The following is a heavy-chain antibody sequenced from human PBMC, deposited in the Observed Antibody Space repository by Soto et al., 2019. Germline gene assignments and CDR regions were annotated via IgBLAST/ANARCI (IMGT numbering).Heavy chain of an antibody. J-gene: IGHJ4*02. CDR1: GYTLTSYG. CDR3: ARCLRWRSARQFDY. D-gene: IGHD2-15*01. Sequence: QFQLVKSGAEVKKPGASVKVSCKASGYTLTSYGISWVRQAPGQGLEGMGWISAYNGSTNYAQKLQGRVPMTTVTSQSTAYMELRSLRSDDTAVDCCARCLRWRSARQFDYWGQGTLVTVCS. CDR2: ISAYNGST. V-gene: IGHV1-18*01.